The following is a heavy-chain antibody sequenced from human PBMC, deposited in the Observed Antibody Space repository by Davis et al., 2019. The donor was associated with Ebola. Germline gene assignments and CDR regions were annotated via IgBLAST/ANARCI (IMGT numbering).Heavy chain of an antibody. J-gene: IGHJ4*02. Sequence: GGSLRLSCAASGFTFSDYYMSWIRQAPGKGLEWVSYISSSSSYTNYADSVKGRFTISRDNAKNSLYLQMNSLRAEDTAVYYCAREEGLVLEWLFADYWGQGTLVTVSS. D-gene: IGHD3-3*01. CDR1: GFTFSDYY. V-gene: IGHV3-11*05. CDR3: AREEGLVLEWLFADY. CDR2: ISSSSSYT.